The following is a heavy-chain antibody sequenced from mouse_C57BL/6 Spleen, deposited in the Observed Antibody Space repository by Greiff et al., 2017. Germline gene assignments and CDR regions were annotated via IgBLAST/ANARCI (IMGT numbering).Heavy chain of an antibody. CDR2: IYPRSGNT. V-gene: IGHV1-81*01. Sequence: QVQLQESGAELARPGASVKLSCKASGYTFTSYGISWVKQRTGQGLEWIGEIYPRSGNTYYNEKFKGKATLTADKSSSTAYMELRSLTSEDSAVYFCARDDYDWYFDVWGTGTTVTVSS. D-gene: IGHD2-4*01. CDR1: GYTFTSYG. CDR3: ARDDYDWYFDV. J-gene: IGHJ1*03.